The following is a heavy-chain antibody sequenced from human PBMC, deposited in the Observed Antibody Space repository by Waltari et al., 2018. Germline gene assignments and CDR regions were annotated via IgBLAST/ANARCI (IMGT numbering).Heavy chain of an antibody. CDR1: RYRFTNCW. CDR2: VYPGDSDT. CDR3: ARAYASGDDAFDL. J-gene: IGHJ3*01. D-gene: IGHD2-2*01. V-gene: IGHV5-51*01. Sequence: EVQLVQSGAEVNKPGESLKISCKGSRYRFTNCWIGWVRQMPGKGLEWMGFVYPGDSDTIYSQSFQGQVTISADKSISTAYMQWSSLRASDTAMYYCARAYASGDDAFDLWGQGTVVTVSS.